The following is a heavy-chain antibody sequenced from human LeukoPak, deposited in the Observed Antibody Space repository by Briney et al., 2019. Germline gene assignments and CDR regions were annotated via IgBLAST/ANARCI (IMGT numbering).Heavy chain of an antibody. D-gene: IGHD5-12*01. V-gene: IGHV1-18*01. J-gene: IGHJ6*03. CDR1: GYTFTSYG. CDR3: ARERGYSGYDSQIYYYYYYMDV. Sequence: ASVKVSCKASGYTFTSYGISWVRQAPGQGLEWMGWISAYNGNTNYAQKLQGRVTMTRDTSTSTVYMELSSLRSEDTAVYYCARERGYSGYDSQIYYYYYYMDVWGKGTTVTISS. CDR2: ISAYNGNT.